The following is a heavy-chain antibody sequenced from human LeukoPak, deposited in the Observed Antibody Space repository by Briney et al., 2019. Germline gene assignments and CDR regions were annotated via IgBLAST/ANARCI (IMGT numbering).Heavy chain of an antibody. Sequence: GGSLRLSCAASGFTFSSYSMNWVRQAPGMGLEWVSSISSSSSYIYYAGSVKGRFTISRDNAKNSLYLQMNSLRAEDTAVYYCARDRIFGVARGQGTLVTVSS. CDR3: ARDRIFGVA. J-gene: IGHJ4*02. CDR1: GFTFSSYS. V-gene: IGHV3-21*01. D-gene: IGHD3-3*02. CDR2: ISSSSSYI.